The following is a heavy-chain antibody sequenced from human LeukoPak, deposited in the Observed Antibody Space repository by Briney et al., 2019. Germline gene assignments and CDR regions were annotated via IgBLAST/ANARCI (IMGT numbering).Heavy chain of an antibody. D-gene: IGHD3-10*01. CDR1: ELTFITYG. V-gene: IGHV3-23*01. J-gene: IGHJ4*02. CDR2: ITGSAVST. CDR3: AKVSGAGMVRGKDYFDY. Sequence: GGSLRLSCAASELTFITYGMTWVRQAPGKGLEWVSAITGSAVSTFYADSVKGRFTISRDSSKNTLYLQMNSLRAEDTAVHYCAKVSGAGMVRGKDYFDYWGQGTLVTVSS.